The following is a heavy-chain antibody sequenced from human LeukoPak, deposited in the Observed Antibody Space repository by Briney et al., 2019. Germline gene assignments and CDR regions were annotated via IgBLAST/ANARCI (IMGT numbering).Heavy chain of an antibody. CDR3: ARKWGLPYEPLDY. CDR2: ISGSDDTT. J-gene: IGHJ4*02. D-gene: IGHD3-16*01. CDR1: GFSFSSFG. Sequence: GGSLRLSCEASGFSFSSFGMSWVRQAPGKGLEWVSTISGSDDTTQYADSVKGRFTTSRDNSKNTLHLQLDSLRAEDTAIYYCARKWGLPYEPLDYWGQGTLVTVSS. V-gene: IGHV3-23*01.